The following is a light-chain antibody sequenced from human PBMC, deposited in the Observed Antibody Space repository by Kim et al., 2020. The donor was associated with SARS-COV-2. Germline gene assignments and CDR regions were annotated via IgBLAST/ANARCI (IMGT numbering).Light chain of an antibody. Sequence: SYELTQPPSVSVAPGKTATITCGGNNIGSKSVHWYQQKPGQAPVLVIHYDDDRPSGIPERFSGSNSGNTATLTISRVEAGDEADYYCQVWDSSSDHWVFGGGTQLTVL. CDR2: YDD. J-gene: IGLJ3*02. CDR1: NIGSKS. V-gene: IGLV3-21*04. CDR3: QVWDSSSDHWV.